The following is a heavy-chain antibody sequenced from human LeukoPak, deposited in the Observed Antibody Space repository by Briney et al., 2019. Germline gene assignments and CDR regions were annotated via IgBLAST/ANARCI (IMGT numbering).Heavy chain of an antibody. D-gene: IGHD2-8*01. CDR3: ARGPSVIMVYATLDY. CDR1: GGTFSSYA. V-gene: IGHV1-69*05. Sequence: ASVKVSCKASGGTFSSYAISWLRQAPGQGLEWMGGIIPIFGTANYAQKFQGRVTITTDESTSTAYMELSSLRSEDTAVYYCARGPSVIMVYATLDYWGQGTLVTVSS. CDR2: IIPIFGTA. J-gene: IGHJ4*02.